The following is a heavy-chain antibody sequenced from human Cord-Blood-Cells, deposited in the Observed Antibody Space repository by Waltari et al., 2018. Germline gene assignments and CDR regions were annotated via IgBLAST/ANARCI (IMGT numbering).Heavy chain of an antibody. V-gene: IGHV4-34*01. CDR2: INHSGST. J-gene: IGHJ4*02. Sequence: QVPLQQWGAGLLKPSETLSLTCAVYGGSFSGYYWSWIRQPPGKGLEWIGEINHSGSTNYNPSLKSRVTISVDTSKNQFSLKLSSVTAADTAVYYCARDDGVAAADYWGQGTLVTVSS. CDR1: GGSFSGYY. D-gene: IGHD2-15*01. CDR3: ARDDGVAAADY.